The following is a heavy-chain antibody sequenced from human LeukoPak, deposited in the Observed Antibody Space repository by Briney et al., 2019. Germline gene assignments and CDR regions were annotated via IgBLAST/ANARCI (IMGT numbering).Heavy chain of an antibody. CDR2: IYSGGST. CDR3: ARAHSSVRGYDY. D-gene: IGHD3-10*01. CDR1: GFTVSSNY. V-gene: IGHV3-66*01. J-gene: IGHJ4*02. Sequence: GGSLRLSCAASGFTVSSNYMSWVRQAPGKGLEWVSVIYSGGSTYYADSVKGRFTISRDNSKNTLYLQMNSLRAEDTAVYYCARAHSSVRGYDYWGQGTLVTVSS.